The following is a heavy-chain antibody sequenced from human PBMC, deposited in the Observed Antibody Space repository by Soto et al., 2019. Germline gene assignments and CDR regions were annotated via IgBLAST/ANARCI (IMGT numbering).Heavy chain of an antibody. D-gene: IGHD3-22*01. CDR1: GFTFSRYA. CDR3: TREGPQYYYDSSGSVGPGAFDI. V-gene: IGHV3-21*01. CDR2: VDSFSNFI. J-gene: IGHJ3*02. Sequence: GESLKISCAASGFTFSRYAMNWVRQAPGKGLEWVAYVDSFSNFIYYADSVRGRFTISRDNAANSLFLRMASLRAEDTATYYCTREGPQYYYDSSGSVGPGAFDIWGQGTMVTVSS.